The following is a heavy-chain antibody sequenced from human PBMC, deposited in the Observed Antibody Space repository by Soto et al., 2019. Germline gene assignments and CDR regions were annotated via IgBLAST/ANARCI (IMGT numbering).Heavy chain of an antibody. V-gene: IGHV4-59*01. J-gene: IGHJ6*02. CDR2: SYYSGST. D-gene: IGHD3-10*01. Sequence: SETLSLTCTVSGGSISSYYWSWIRQPPGKGLELIGYSYYSGSTNYNPSLNSRVTISVDTSKNQFSLKLSSVTAADTAVYYCARTYGDYGGGSYSSYGLDFWGHGTMVTVSS. CDR3: ARTYGDYGGGSYSSYGLDF. CDR1: GGSISSYY.